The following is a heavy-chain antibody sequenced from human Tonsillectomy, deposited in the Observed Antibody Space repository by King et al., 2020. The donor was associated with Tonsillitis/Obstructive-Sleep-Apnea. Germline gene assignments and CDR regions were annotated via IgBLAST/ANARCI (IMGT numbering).Heavy chain of an antibody. CDR3: ARGPNYGSGIYFDY. CDR1: GFTFSGYA. J-gene: IGHJ4*02. CDR2: ISYVGSNK. D-gene: IGHD3-10*01. Sequence: VQLVESGGGVVQPGRSLRLSFAASGFTFSGYAMHWVRQAPGKGLEWLAVISYVGSNKYYADSVKGRFTISRDNSKNTLYLQMNSLRAEDTAVYYCARGPNYGSGIYFDYWGQGTLVTVSS. V-gene: IGHV3-30*01.